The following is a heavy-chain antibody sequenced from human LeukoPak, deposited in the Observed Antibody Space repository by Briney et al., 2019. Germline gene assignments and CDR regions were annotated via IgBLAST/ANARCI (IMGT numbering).Heavy chain of an antibody. J-gene: IGHJ6*02. V-gene: IGHV1-69*13. CDR2: IIPIFGTA. CDR1: GGAFSSYA. D-gene: IGHD3-10*01. CDR3: ARGGFYGSGSYYSYYYYGMDV. Sequence: SVKVSCKASGGAFSSYAISWVRQAPGQGLEWTGGIIPIFGTANYAQKFQGRVTITADESTSTAYMELSSLRSEDTAVYYCARGGFYGSGSYYSYYYYGMDVWGQGTTVTVSS.